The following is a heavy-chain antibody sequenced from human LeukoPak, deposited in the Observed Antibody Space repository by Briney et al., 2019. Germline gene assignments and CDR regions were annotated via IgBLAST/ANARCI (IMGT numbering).Heavy chain of an antibody. V-gene: IGHV1-2*02. CDR2: INPNSGGT. CDR3: ARGTYYDSSGYYPNFDY. D-gene: IGHD3-22*01. J-gene: IGHJ4*02. CDR1: GYTFTGYY. Sequence: ASVKVSCKASGYTFTGYYMHWVRQAPRQGLEWMGWINPNSGGTNYAQKFQGRVTMTRDTSISTAYMELSRLRSDDTAVYYCARGTYYDSSGYYPNFDYWGQGTLVTVSS.